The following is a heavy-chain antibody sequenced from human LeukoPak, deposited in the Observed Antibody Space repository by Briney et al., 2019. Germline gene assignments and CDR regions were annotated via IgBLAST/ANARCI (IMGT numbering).Heavy chain of an antibody. CDR1: GGSFSGYY. CDR3: ASIAASRGPFDY. V-gene: IGHV4-34*01. Sequence: SETLSLTCAVYGGSFSGYYWSWIRQPPGKGLEWIGEINHSGSTNYNPPLKSRVTISVDTSKNQFSLKLSSVTAADTAVYYCASIAASRGPFDYWGQGTLVTVSS. J-gene: IGHJ4*02. CDR2: INHSGST. D-gene: IGHD6-13*01.